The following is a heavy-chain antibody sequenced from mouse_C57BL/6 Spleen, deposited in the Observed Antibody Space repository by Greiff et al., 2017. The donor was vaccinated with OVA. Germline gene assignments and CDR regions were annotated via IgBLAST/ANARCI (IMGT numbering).Heavy chain of an antibody. V-gene: IGHV1-53*01. CDR2: INPSNGGT. Sequence: QVQLQQPGTELVKPGASVKLSCKASGYTFTSYWMRWVKQRPGQGLEWIGNINPSNGGTNYNEQFKSKATLTVDKSSSTAYMQLSSLTSEDSATYYCAKMGLYYYAMDYWGQGTSVTVSS. J-gene: IGHJ4*01. CDR1: GYTFTSYW. CDR3: AKMGLYYYAMDY.